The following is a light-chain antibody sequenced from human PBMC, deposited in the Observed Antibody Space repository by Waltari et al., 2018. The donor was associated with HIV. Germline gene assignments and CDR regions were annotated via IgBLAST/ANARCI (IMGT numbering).Light chain of an antibody. V-gene: IGLV1-51*02. CDR3: GTWDSSLSVWV. J-gene: IGLJ3*02. CDR1: RPNIGNNY. CDR2: ENN. Sequence: QSVLTQPPSVSAAPGQKVTISCSGSRPNIGNNYVSWYQQLPGTAPKLLIYENNKRPSGIPDRFSGSKSGTSATLGITGLQTGDEADYYCGTWDSSLSVWVFGGGTKLTVL.